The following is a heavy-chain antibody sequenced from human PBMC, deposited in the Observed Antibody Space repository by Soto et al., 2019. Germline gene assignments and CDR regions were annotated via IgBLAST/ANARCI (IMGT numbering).Heavy chain of an antibody. V-gene: IGHV4-4*07. Sequence: KTSETLSLTCSVSGGSISSYSWSWIRQPAGKGLEWIGRVFDSGNTNYNPSLQSRVTMSLDTSKKQFSLKLTSVTAADTAVYYCEAWSSYYTVDVWGQGTTVTVS. D-gene: IGHD3-3*01. CDR1: GGSISSYS. CDR3: EAWSSYYTVDV. CDR2: VFDSGNT. J-gene: IGHJ6*02.